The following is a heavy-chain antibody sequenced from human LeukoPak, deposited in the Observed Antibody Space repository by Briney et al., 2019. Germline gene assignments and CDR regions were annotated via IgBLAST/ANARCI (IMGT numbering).Heavy chain of an antibody. CDR1: GYTFTSYY. V-gene: IGHV1-46*01. CDR3: ARSPVAGYNWFDP. J-gene: IGHJ5*02. Sequence: ASVKVSCKASGYTFTSYYMHWVRQAPGQGLEWMGIINPSGGSTSYAQKFQGRVTMTRDTSTSTAYMELRSLRSDDTAVYYCARSPVAGYNWFDPWGQGTLVTVSS. D-gene: IGHD6-19*01. CDR2: INPSGGST.